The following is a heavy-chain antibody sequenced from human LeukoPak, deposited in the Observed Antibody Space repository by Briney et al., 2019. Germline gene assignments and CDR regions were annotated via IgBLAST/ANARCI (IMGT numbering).Heavy chain of an antibody. Sequence: PGGSLTETLLSTGFSFSTYGLHALGPAPGKGLEWVTFMQYDGSEEYYAYSVKGRSTISRDNSKNTLYLQMDSLRGEDTAVYYCAGKAAGYYFVYWGQGTLVTVSS. V-gene: IGHV3-30*02. J-gene: IGHJ4*02. D-gene: IGHD6-13*01. CDR3: AGKAAGYYFVY. CDR1: GFSFSTYG. CDR2: MQYDGSEE.